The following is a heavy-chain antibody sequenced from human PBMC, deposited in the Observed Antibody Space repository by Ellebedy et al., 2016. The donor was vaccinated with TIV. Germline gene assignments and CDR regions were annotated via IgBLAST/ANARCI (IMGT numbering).Heavy chain of an antibody. Sequence: AASVKVSCKASGYTFTSYGVSWVRQAPGQGLEWMGWISTHNNNAKYSQRFQGRVTMTTDTSTNTTYMELSSLRSDDTAVYYCAREFGLPDYWGQGTLVTVSS. V-gene: IGHV1-18*04. CDR2: ISTHNNNA. D-gene: IGHD3-10*01. J-gene: IGHJ4*02. CDR1: GYTFTSYG. CDR3: AREFGLPDY.